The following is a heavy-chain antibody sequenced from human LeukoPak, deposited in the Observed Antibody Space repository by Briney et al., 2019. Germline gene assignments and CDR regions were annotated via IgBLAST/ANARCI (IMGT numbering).Heavy chain of an antibody. CDR2: INQDGSEK. Sequence: GGSLRLSCAASGFTFSSYWMSWVRQAPGKGLEWVAYINQDGSEKNYADSVKGRFTVSRDNAKNSLYLQMNSLRAEDTAVYYCARDAFSYYYYYMDVWGKGTTVTVSS. J-gene: IGHJ6*03. CDR1: GFTFSSYW. V-gene: IGHV3-7*01. CDR3: ARDAFSYYYYYMDV.